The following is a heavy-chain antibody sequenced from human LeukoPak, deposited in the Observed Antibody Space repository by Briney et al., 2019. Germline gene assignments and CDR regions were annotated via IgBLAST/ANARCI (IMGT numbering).Heavy chain of an antibody. J-gene: IGHJ3*02. CDR3: ARNDYYDSSGYVSAFDI. CDR2: IYYSGST. Sequence: SETLSLTCTVSGGSISSYYWSWIRQPPGKGLEWIGYIYYSGSTNYNPSLKSRVTISVDTPKNQFSLKLSSVTAADTAVYYCARNDYYDSSGYVSAFDIWGQGTMVTVSS. V-gene: IGHV4-59*01. CDR1: GGSISSYY. D-gene: IGHD3-22*01.